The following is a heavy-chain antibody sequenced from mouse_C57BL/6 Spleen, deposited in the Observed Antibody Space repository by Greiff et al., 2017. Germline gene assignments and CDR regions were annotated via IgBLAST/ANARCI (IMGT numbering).Heavy chain of an antibody. CDR1: GYTFTDYN. CDR3: ARPYGSSRGYFDV. D-gene: IGHD1-1*01. CDR2: INPNNGGT. Sequence: VQLKQSGPELVKPGASVKMSCKASGYTFTDYNMHWVKQSHGKSLEWIGYINPNNGGTSYNQKFKGKATLTVNKSSSTAYMELRSLTSEDSAVYYCARPYGSSRGYFDVWGTGTTVTVSS. V-gene: IGHV1-22*01. J-gene: IGHJ1*03.